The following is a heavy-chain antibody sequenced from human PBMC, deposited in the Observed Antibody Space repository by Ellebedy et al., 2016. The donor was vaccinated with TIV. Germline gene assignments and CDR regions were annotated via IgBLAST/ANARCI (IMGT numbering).Heavy chain of an antibody. V-gene: IGHV3-21*01. CDR1: GFTFSSYT. J-gene: IGHJ4*02. CDR2: ISGSSSYI. Sequence: PGGSLRLSCAASGFTFSSYTVNWVRQAPGKGLEWVSSISGSSSYIYYADSVKGRFTISRDNAKNSLYLQINSLRADDTAVYYCARGAPYSSGWYYFDFWGQGTLVIVSS. CDR3: ARGAPYSSGWYYFDF. D-gene: IGHD6-19*01.